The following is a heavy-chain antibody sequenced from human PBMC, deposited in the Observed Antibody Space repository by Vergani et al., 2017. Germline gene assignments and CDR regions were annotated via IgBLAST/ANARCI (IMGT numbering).Heavy chain of an antibody. D-gene: IGHD4-17*01. Sequence: QVQLQESGPGLVKPSETLSLTCAVSGYSISSGYYWGWIRQPPGKRLEWIGSIYHSGSTYYNPSLKSRVTISVDTSKNQFSLQLSSVTAADTAVYYCANHPGDYGEPEYFQHWGQGTLVTVSS. CDR3: ANHPGDYGEPEYFQH. J-gene: IGHJ1*01. V-gene: IGHV4-38-2*01. CDR1: GYSISSGYY. CDR2: IYHSGST.